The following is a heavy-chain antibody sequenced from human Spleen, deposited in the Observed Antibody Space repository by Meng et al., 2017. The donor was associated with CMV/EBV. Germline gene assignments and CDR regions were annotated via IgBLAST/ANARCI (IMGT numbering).Heavy chain of an antibody. V-gene: IGHV1-2*07. Sequence: VRQAAGQGLEWMGWINPYSGSTNYAHKFQDRVTMSRDTSISTAYMELSRLRSDDAAVYYCARALQVTSPNYYESSGYFFDLDYFDYWGQGTLVTVSS. D-gene: IGHD3-22*01. CDR2: INPYSGST. J-gene: IGHJ4*02. CDR3: ARALQVTSPNYYESSGYFFDLDYFDY.